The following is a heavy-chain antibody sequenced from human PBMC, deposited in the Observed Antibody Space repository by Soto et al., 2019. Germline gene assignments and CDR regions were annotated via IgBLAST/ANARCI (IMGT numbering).Heavy chain of an antibody. CDR3: ARDDYGDYVGHGQFQH. CDR2: ISSSSSYI. CDR1: GFTFSSYS. D-gene: IGHD4-17*01. Sequence: GGSLRLSCAASGFTFSSYSMNWVRQAPGKGLEWVSSISSSSSYIYYADSVKGRFTISRDNAKNSLYLQMDSLRAEDTAVYYCARDDYGDYVGHGQFQHWGQGTLVTVPQ. V-gene: IGHV3-21*01. J-gene: IGHJ1*01.